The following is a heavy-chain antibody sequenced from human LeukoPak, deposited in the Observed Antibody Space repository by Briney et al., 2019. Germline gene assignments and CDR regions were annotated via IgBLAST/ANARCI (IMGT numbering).Heavy chain of an antibody. D-gene: IGHD5-24*01. V-gene: IGHV3-23*01. J-gene: IGHJ4*02. CDR2: ISGSGDTT. CDR3: AKGRREFDD. CDR1: EFTFDNYA. Sequence: GGSLRLSCAASEFTFDNYAMSWVRQAPGKGLEWVSTISGSGDTTHYADSVKGRFTISRDNSKNTLHLQIDSLRVEDTAIYYCAKGRREFDDWGQGTLVTVSS.